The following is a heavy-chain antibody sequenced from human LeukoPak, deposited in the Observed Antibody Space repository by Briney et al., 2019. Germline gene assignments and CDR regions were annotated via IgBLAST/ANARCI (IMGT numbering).Heavy chain of an antibody. Sequence: PGGSLRLSCAASGFTFSSYSMNWVRQAPGEGLEWVSSISSSSSYIYYADSVKGRFTISRDNPKNTMNLQMNSLRAEDTAVYYCAKVRAGYSRQIYWGQGTLVTVSS. CDR1: GFTFSSYS. J-gene: IGHJ4*02. D-gene: IGHD3-9*01. V-gene: IGHV3-21*04. CDR3: AKVRAGYSRQIY. CDR2: ISSSSSYI.